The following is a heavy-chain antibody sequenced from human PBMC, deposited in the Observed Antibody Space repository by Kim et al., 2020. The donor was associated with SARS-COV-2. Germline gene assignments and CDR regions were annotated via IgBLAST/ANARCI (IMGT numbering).Heavy chain of an antibody. CDR1: GGSVSSGSYY. CDR2: IYYSGST. V-gene: IGHV4-61*01. Sequence: SETLSLTCTVSGGSVSSGSYYWSWIRQPPGKGLEWIGYIYYSGSTNYNPSLKSRVTISVDTSKNQFSLKLSSVTAADTALYYCARVSSNYVFDYWGQGTL. CDR3: ARVSSNYVFDY. D-gene: IGHD4-4*01. J-gene: IGHJ4*02.